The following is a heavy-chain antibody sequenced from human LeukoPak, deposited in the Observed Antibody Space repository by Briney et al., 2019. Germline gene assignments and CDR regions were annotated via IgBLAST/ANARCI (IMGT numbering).Heavy chain of an antibody. CDR1: GFTFSSYG. CDR2: ISYDGSNK. D-gene: IGHD3-3*01. J-gene: IGHJ6*02. V-gene: IGHV3-30*18. Sequence: GGSLRLSCAASGFTFSSYGMHWVRQAPGKGLEWVAGISYDGSNKYYADSVKGRFTISRDNSKNTLYLQMNSLRPEDTAVYYCAKIGYDFWSGPGRYYYYYGMDVGGQGTTVTVSS. CDR3: AKIGYDFWSGPGRYYYYYGMDV.